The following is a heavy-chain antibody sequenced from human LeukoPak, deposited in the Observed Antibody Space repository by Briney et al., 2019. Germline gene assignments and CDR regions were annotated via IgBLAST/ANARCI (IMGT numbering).Heavy chain of an antibody. V-gene: IGHV4-34*01. Sequence: PSETLSLTCAVSGGSFSGYYWSWIRQPPGKGLEWIGENNHGGSTNYNPSLKIRVTISVDTSKSQFSLKLSSGTAADTAVYYCARVSSRRSPPTYPYDRRNYFDYWGQGTLVTVSS. CDR3: ARVSSRRSPPTYPYDRRNYFDY. J-gene: IGHJ4*02. CDR2: NNHGGST. D-gene: IGHD3-22*01. CDR1: GGSFSGYY.